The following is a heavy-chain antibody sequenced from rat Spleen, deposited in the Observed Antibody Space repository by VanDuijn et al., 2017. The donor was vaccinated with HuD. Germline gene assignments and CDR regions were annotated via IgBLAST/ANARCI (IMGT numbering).Heavy chain of an antibody. CDR2: IWTGGAT. CDR3: ARDGFGVRGDLFLDY. V-gene: IGHV2-30*01. CDR1: GFSLSSYN. Sequence: QVQLKESGPGLVQPSQTLSLTCTVSGFSLSSYNVHWVRQPPGKGLEWMGVIWTGGATDYNSALKSRLSITRDTTKSQVFLKMNSLKSEDLATYDCARDGFGVRGDLFLDYWGQGIMVTVSS. J-gene: IGHJ2*01. D-gene: IGHD4-3*01.